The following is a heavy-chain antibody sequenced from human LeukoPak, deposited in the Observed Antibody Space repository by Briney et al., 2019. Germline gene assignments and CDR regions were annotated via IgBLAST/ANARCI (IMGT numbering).Heavy chain of an antibody. V-gene: IGHV1-69*06. Sequence: SVKVSCKASGGTFSSYAISWVRQAPGQGLEWKGRIIPIFGTANYAQKFQGRVTITADKSTSTAYMELSSLRSEDTAVYYCARDPRGYCSSTSCPDAFDIWGQGTMVTVSS. CDR1: GGTFSSYA. D-gene: IGHD2-2*01. CDR3: ARDPRGYCSSTSCPDAFDI. J-gene: IGHJ3*02. CDR2: IIPIFGTA.